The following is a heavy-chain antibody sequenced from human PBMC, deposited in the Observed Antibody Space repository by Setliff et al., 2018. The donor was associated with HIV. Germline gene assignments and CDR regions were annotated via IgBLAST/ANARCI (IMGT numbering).Heavy chain of an antibody. CDR3: ARVPLSGWLYFDY. Sequence: GASVKVSCKASGGTFSSSAISWVRQAPGQGLEWMGGIIPIFDTANYAQKFQGRVTITADESTSTDYMELSSLRSDDTAVYYCARVPLSGWLYFDYLGQGTLVTVSS. J-gene: IGHJ4*02. V-gene: IGHV1-69*13. D-gene: IGHD6-19*01. CDR1: GGTFSSSA. CDR2: IIPIFDTA.